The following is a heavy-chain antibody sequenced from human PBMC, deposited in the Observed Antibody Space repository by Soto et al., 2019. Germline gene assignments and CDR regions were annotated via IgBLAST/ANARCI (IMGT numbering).Heavy chain of an antibody. CDR3: ARRGYCSGGSCYIRMDV. Sequence: QVQLVESGGGLVKPGGSLRLSCAASGFTFSDYYMTWIRQAPGKGLEWVSYISSGGSAIYYADSVKGRFTIPRDNAKTSLYLQMNSLRGEDTAVYYCARRGYCSGGSCYIRMDVWGKGTTVTVSS. CDR2: ISSGGSAI. J-gene: IGHJ6*03. CDR1: GFTFSDYY. V-gene: IGHV3-11*01. D-gene: IGHD2-15*01.